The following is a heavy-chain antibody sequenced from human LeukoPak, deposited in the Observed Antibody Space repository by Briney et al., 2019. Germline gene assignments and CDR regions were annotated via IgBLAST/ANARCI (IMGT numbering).Heavy chain of an antibody. CDR3: TKDVTPGGADV. CDR2: IWYDGSNK. CDR1: GFTFSSYG. Sequence: QPGGSLRLSCAASGFTFSSYGMHWVRQAPGKGLEWVAVIWYDGSNKYYADSVKGRFTISRDNSKNTLYLQMNSLRAEDTALYYCTKDVTPGGADVWGRGTTVTVSS. J-gene: IGHJ6*02. D-gene: IGHD2-15*01. V-gene: IGHV3-30*02.